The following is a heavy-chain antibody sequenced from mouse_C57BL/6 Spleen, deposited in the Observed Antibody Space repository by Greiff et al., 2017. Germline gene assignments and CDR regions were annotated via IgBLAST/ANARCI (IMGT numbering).Heavy chain of an antibody. CDR1: GYTFTDYY. V-gene: IGHV1-19*01. CDR2: INPYNGGT. CDR3: ARRGNYYYAMDY. Sequence: LQQSGPVLVKPGASVKMSCKASGYTFTDYYMNWVKQSHGKSLEWIGVINPYNGGTSYNQKFKGKATLTVDKSSSTAYMELNSLTSEDSAVYYCARRGNYYYAMDYWGQGTSVTVSS. D-gene: IGHD2-1*01. J-gene: IGHJ4*01.